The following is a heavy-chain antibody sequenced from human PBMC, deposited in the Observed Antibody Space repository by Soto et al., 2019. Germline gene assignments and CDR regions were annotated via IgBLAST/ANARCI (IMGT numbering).Heavy chain of an antibody. V-gene: IGHV4-34*01. Sequence: SETLSLTCAVYGGSFSGYYWSWIRQPPGKGLEWIGEINHSGSTNYNPSLKSRVTISVDTSKNQFSLKLSSVTAADTAVYYCARRALRIAARPLRGRFDPWGQGTLVTVSS. CDR2: INHSGST. CDR1: GGSFSGYY. CDR3: ARRALRIAARPLRGRFDP. J-gene: IGHJ5*02. D-gene: IGHD6-6*01.